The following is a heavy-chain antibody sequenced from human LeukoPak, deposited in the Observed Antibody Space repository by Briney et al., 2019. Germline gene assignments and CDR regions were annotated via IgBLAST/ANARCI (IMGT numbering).Heavy chain of an antibody. CDR3: AREGSEDSSGYFFDY. CDR2: INPSGGST. Sequence: ASVKVSCKASGYTFTSYYMHWVRQAPGQGLEWVGIINPSGGSTSYAQKFQGRVTMTRDTSTSTVYMELSSLRSEDTAVYYCAREGSEDSSGYFFDYWGQGTLVTVSS. V-gene: IGHV1-46*01. CDR1: GYTFTSYY. J-gene: IGHJ4*02. D-gene: IGHD3-22*01.